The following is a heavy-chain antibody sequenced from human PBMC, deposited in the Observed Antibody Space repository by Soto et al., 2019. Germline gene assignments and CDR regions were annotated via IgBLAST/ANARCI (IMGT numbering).Heavy chain of an antibody. D-gene: IGHD5-12*01. V-gene: IGHV2-5*02. Sequence: SGPTLVNPTQTLTLTCTFSGFSLSTSGVGVGWIRQPPGKALEWLALIYWDDDKRYSPSLKSRLTITKDTSKNQVVLTMTNMDPVDTATYYCAHRLVVATMAGPDEYFQHWGQGTLVTVSS. CDR1: GFSLSTSGVG. CDR2: IYWDDDK. J-gene: IGHJ1*01. CDR3: AHRLVVATMAGPDEYFQH.